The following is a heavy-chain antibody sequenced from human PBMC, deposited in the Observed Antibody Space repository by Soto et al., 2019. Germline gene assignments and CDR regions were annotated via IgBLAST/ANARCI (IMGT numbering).Heavy chain of an antibody. CDR3: AKSPVPFYCSSTTCHYFDD. CDR1: GFTFSSYA. D-gene: IGHD2-2*01. V-gene: IGHV3-23*01. Sequence: PGGSLRLSCAASGFTFSSYAMSWVRQAPGKGLEWVSAISGSGGSTYYADSVKGRFTISRDNSKNTLYLQMNSLRAEDTAVYYYAKSPVPFYCSSTTCHYFDDWAQRTLVTVSS. J-gene: IGHJ4*02. CDR2: ISGSGGST.